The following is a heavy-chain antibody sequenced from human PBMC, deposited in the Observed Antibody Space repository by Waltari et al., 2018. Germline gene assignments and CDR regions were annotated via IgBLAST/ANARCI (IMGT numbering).Heavy chain of an antibody. Sequence: QVQLVESGGGVVQPGRSLRLSCAASGFPFSSYAMHWVRQAPGKGLEWVAVISYDGSNKYYADSVKGRFTISRDNSKSTLYLQMNSLRAEDTAVYYCAREEVDSSGYYIDYWGQGTLVTVSS. J-gene: IGHJ4*02. CDR3: AREEVDSSGYYIDY. CDR1: GFPFSSYA. CDR2: ISYDGSNK. V-gene: IGHV3-30-3*01. D-gene: IGHD3-22*01.